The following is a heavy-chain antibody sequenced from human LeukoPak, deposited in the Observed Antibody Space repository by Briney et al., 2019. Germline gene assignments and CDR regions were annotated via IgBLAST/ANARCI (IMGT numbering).Heavy chain of an antibody. D-gene: IGHD4-17*01. J-gene: IGHJ4*02. CDR1: GGSFSGYY. Sequence: SETLSLTXAVYGGSFSGYYWSWIRQPPGKGLEWIGEINHSGSTNYNPSLKSRVTISVDTSKNQFSLKLSSVTAADAAVYYCARSFLMTTVTKLGGRYFDYWGQGTLVTVSS. CDR3: ARSFLMTTVTKLGGRYFDY. CDR2: INHSGST. V-gene: IGHV4-34*01.